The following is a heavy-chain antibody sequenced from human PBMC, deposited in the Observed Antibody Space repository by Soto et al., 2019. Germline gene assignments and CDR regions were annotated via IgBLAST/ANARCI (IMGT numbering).Heavy chain of an antibody. CDR2: IWYDGSNK. Sequence: GGSLRLSCAASGFTFSSYGMHWVRQAPGKGLEWVAVIWYDGSNKYYADSVKGRFTISRDNSKNTLYLQMNSLRAEDTAVYYCARSPLYSSSWYYFDYWGQGTLVTVSS. D-gene: IGHD6-13*01. V-gene: IGHV3-33*01. CDR1: GFTFSSYG. J-gene: IGHJ4*02. CDR3: ARSPLYSSSWYYFDY.